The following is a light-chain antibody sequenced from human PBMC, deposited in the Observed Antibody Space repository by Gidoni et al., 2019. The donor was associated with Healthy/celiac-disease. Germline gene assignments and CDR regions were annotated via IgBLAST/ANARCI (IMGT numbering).Light chain of an antibody. V-gene: IGLV3-25*03. CDR2: KDS. CDR1: ALPKQY. CDR3: QSADSSGTSWV. Sequence: YELTQPPSVSVSPGQTARITCSGDALPKQYAYWYQQKPGQAPVLVIYKDSERPSGIPDRFSGSSSGTTVTLTISGVQAEDEADYYCQSADSSGTSWVFGGGTKLTVL. J-gene: IGLJ3*02.